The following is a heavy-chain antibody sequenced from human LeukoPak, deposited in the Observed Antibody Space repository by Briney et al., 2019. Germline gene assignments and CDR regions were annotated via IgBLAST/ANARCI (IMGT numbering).Heavy chain of an antibody. CDR3: ATIPLGSSNWFDP. V-gene: IGHV1-24*01. D-gene: IGHD6-6*01. Sequence: GASVKASCKVSGYTLTELSMHWVRQAPGKGLEWMGGFDPEDGETIYAQKFQGSVTMTEDTSTDTAYMELSSLRSEDTAVYYCATIPLGSSNWFDPWGQGTLVTVSS. J-gene: IGHJ5*02. CDR1: GYTLTELS. CDR2: FDPEDGET.